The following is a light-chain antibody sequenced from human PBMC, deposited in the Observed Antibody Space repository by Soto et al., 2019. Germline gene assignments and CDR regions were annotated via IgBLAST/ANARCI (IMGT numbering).Light chain of an antibody. Sequence: IQLTQSPSSLSASVEDRVTITCRASHGISSSLAWYQQEPGKAPGLLIYASSTLQTGVPSRFSGSGYGTDFSLTISDLQPEDFATYFCQQLCHHPLTFGGGTKVEIK. CDR2: ASS. J-gene: IGKJ4*01. CDR1: HGISSS. V-gene: IGKV1-9*01. CDR3: QQLCHHPLT.